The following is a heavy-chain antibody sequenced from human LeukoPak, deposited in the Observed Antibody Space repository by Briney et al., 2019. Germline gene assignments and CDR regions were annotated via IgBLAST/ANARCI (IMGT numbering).Heavy chain of an antibody. CDR2: ISYDGSNK. CDR3: AKDLSGYCSSTSCLGD. J-gene: IGHJ4*02. V-gene: IGHV3-30-3*01. CDR1: GFTFSNYP. Sequence: GRSLRLSCADSGFTFSNYPVHWVRQAPGKGLEWVALISYDGSNKYYADSVKGRFTISRDNSKNTLYLQMNSLRAEDTAVYYCAKDLSGYCSSTSCLGDWGQGTLVTVSS. D-gene: IGHD2-2*01.